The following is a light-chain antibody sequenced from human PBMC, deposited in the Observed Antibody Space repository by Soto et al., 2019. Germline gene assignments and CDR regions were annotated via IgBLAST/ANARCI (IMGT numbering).Light chain of an antibody. J-gene: IGLJ3*02. CDR2: TFS. CDR3: AAWDDSLNVWV. CDR1: SSNIGSNA. V-gene: IGLV1-44*01. Sequence: QAVVTQPPSASGTPGQRVTISCSGGSSNIGSNAVNWYQHLPGTAPKLLIYTFSQRPSGVPARFSGSKSGTSASLAISGLQSEDEADYYCAAWDDSLNVWVFGGGTKLTVL.